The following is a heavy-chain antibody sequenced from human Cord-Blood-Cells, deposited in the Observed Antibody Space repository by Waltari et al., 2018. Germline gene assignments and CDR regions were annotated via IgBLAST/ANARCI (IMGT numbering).Heavy chain of an antibody. Sequence: QVQLQESGPGLVKPSETLSLTCTVSGGSISSYYWSWIRQPPGKGLEWIGYIYYSGSTNYNPSLKSRVTISVDTSKNQFSLKLSSVTAAYTAVYYCAREVTGDYFDYWGQGTLVTVSS. D-gene: IGHD7-27*01. V-gene: IGHV4-59*01. CDR2: IYYSGST. CDR1: GGSISSYY. CDR3: AREVTGDYFDY. J-gene: IGHJ4*02.